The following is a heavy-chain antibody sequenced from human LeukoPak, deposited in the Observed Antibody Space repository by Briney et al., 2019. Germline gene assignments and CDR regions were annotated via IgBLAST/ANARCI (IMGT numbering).Heavy chain of an antibody. CDR1: GGSITSAGYY. D-gene: IGHD5-12*01. CDR2: IYYSGST. V-gene: IGHV4-31*03. CDR3: ARADGYSGYDSATGRHFDY. J-gene: IGHJ4*02. Sequence: SQTLSLTCTVSGGSITSAGYYWSWIRQHPGKGLEWLGYIYYSGSTYYNPSLKSRVTISVDTSKNQFSLKLSSVTAADTAVYYCARADGYSGYDSATGRHFDYWGQGTLVTVSS.